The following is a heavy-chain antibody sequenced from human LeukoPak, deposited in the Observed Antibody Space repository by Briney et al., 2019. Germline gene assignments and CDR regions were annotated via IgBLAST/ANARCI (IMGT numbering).Heavy chain of an antibody. CDR1: GDSISTSKSY. D-gene: IGHD3-10*01. J-gene: IGHJ4*02. CDR2: IYYTGST. Sequence: SETLSLTCIVSGDSISTSKSYWGWIRQPPLKGLEWIGSIYYTGSTYYNPSLKSRVTISVETSKNQFSLKLRSVTATDTAVYYCARLVDYGSGSHWGQGTLVIVSS. CDR3: ARLVDYGSGSH. V-gene: IGHV4-39*01.